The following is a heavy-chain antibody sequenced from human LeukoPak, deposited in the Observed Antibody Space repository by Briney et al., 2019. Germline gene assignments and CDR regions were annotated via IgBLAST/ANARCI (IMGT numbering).Heavy chain of an antibody. V-gene: IGHV4-39*01. CDR3: ATDFDHHCSSTSCGFP. CDR2: IYYSGST. CDR1: GGSISSSSYY. Sequence: SETLSLTCTVSGGSISSSSYYWGWIRQPPGKGLEWIGSIYYSGSTYYNPSLKSRVTISVDTSKNQFSLKLSSVTAADTAVYYCATDFDHHCSSTSCGFPWGQGTLVTVSS. J-gene: IGHJ5*02. D-gene: IGHD2-2*01.